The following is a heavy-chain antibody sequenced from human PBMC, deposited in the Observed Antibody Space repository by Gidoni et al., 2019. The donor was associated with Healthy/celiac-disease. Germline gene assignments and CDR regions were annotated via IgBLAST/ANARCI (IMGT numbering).Heavy chain of an antibody. CDR2: IIPIFGTA. V-gene: IGHV1-69*01. J-gene: IGHJ6*02. CDR1: GGTFSGYA. D-gene: IGHD2-15*01. CDR3: ASDIGYCSGGSCYYGMDV. Sequence: QVQLVQSGAEVKKPGSSVKVSCKASGGTFSGYAISWVRQAPGQGLEWMGGIIPIFGTANYAQKFQGRVTITADESTSTAYMELSSLRSEDTAVYYCASDIGYCSGGSCYYGMDVWGQGTTVTVSS.